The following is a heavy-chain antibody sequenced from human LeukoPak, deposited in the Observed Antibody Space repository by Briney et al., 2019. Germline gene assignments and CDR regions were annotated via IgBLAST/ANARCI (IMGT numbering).Heavy chain of an antibody. CDR2: IDWDDDK. D-gene: IGHD1-1*01. J-gene: IGHJ6*02. Sequence: SGPALLKPTQTLTLTCTFSGFSLSTSGMCVSWIRQPPVKALEWLARIDWDDDKYYSTSLQTRLPMSKDTSNNHVVLTMTNMDPVDTGTYYCARSSGTRAYGMDVWGQGTTVTVSS. CDR3: ARSSGTRAYGMDV. V-gene: IGHV2-70*11. CDR1: GFSLSTSGMC.